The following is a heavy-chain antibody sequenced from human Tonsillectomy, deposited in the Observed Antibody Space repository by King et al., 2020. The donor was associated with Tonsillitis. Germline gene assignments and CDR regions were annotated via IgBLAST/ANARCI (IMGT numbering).Heavy chain of an antibody. Sequence: QLVQSGAEVKKPGASVKVSCKASGYTFTGYYMHWVRQAPGQGLEWMGWINPNSGGTNYAQKFQGRVTMTRDTSISTAYMELRRLRSDDTAVYYCARVQTSSGGRAFDYWGQGTLVTVSS. D-gene: IGHD2-15*01. J-gene: IGHJ4*02. V-gene: IGHV1-2*02. CDR1: GYTFTGYY. CDR2: INPNSGGT. CDR3: ARVQTSSGGRAFDY.